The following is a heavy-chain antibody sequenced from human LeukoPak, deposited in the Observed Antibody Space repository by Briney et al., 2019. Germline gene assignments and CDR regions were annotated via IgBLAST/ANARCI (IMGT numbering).Heavy chain of an antibody. CDR1: RGTFSSYT. CDR3: ARRGPVPAATDY. Sequence: SVKVSCKASRGTFSSYTISWLRQAPGQGLEWMGRIIPILGMANYAQKFQGRVTITADKSTSTAYMELSSLRSEDTAVYYCARRGPVPAATDYWGQGTLVTVSS. J-gene: IGHJ4*02. D-gene: IGHD2-2*01. V-gene: IGHV1-69*02. CDR2: IIPILGMA.